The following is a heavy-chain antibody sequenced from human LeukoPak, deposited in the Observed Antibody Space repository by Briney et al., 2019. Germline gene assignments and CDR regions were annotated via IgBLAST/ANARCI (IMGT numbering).Heavy chain of an antibody. CDR2: IYPADSDT. D-gene: IGHD6-19*01. Sequence: GESLKISCKGSGYRFTTYWIGWVCQMPGKGLEWMGIIYPADSDTRYSPSFQGQVTISADKSINTAYLQWSSLKASDTAMYYCARHVGVAGPDIDCWGQGTLVTVSS. CDR1: GYRFTTYW. CDR3: ARHVGVAGPDIDC. V-gene: IGHV5-51*01. J-gene: IGHJ4*02.